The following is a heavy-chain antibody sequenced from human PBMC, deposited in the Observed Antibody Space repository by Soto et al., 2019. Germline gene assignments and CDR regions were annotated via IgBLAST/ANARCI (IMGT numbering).Heavy chain of an antibody. Sequence: GSLRLSCAASGFTFSSYGMHWVRQAPGKGLEWVAVISYDGSNKYYADSVKGRFTISRDNSKNTLYLQMNSLRAEDTAVYYCAKDVFDCSGGSCYLTAPYGMDVWGKGTTVTVS. CDR3: AKDVFDCSGGSCYLTAPYGMDV. CDR1: GFTFSSYG. J-gene: IGHJ6*04. V-gene: IGHV3-30*18. CDR2: ISYDGSNK. D-gene: IGHD2-15*01.